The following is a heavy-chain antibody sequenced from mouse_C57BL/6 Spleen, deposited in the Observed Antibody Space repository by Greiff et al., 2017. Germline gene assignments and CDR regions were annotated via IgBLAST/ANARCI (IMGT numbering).Heavy chain of an antibody. CDR3: ARLRTKGNYQGYYAMDY. V-gene: IGHV5-17*01. CDR2: ISSGSSTI. J-gene: IGHJ4*01. CDR1: GFTFSDYG. D-gene: IGHD2-1*01. Sequence: EVQVVESGGGLVKPGGSLKLSCAASGFTFSDYGMHWVRQAPEKGLEWVAYISSGSSTIYYADTVKGRFTISRDNAKNTLFLQMTSLRSEDTAMYYCARLRTKGNYQGYYAMDYWGQGTSVTVSS.